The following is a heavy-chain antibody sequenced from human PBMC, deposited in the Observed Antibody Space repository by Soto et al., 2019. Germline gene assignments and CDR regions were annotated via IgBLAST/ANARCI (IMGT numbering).Heavy chain of an antibody. J-gene: IGHJ6*02. CDR1: GFTFSSHG. V-gene: IGHV3-30*03. CDR3: VRDPPLEDGWGYYYGMDV. D-gene: IGHD3-10*01. CDR2: ISYDGSNK. Sequence: PGGSLRLSCAASGFTFSSHGMRWVRQAPGKGLEWVAVISYDGSNKYYADSVKGRFTISRDNSKNTLYLQMNSLRAEDTAVYYCVRDPPLEDGWGYYYGMDVWGQGTTVTVSS.